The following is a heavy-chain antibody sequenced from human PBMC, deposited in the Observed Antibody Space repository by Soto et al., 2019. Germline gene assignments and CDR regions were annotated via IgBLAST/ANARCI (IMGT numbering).Heavy chain of an antibody. J-gene: IGHJ4*02. D-gene: IGHD6-13*01. Sequence: QAQLFQPGAEWRRPGPSVRLSGKPSEGTFNSYAMAWVRQAPGQGLEWMGGIIPYYNTLNYAQKFQDRVTITADDSTNTVYMELSSLRSDDTAVYFCASGASRWYPYFFDSWAQGTLVTVSS. V-gene: IGHV1-69*01. CDR2: IIPYYNTL. CDR3: ASGASRWYPYFFDS. CDR1: EGTFNSYA.